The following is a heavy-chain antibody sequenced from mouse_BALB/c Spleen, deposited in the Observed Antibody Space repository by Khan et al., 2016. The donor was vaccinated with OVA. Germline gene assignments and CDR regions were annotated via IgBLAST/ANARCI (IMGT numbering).Heavy chain of an antibody. V-gene: IGHV5-6*01. Sequence: EVQLVESGGDLVKPGGSLKVSCAASGFSFTSYSMSWVRQSPDKRLEWVASISSDADYTYYPDSVKGRFTISRDNAKNTLYLQMSSLKSEDTAIYYCESHLTESFAYWGQGTLVPVSA. CDR1: GFSFTSYS. CDR2: ISSDADYT. J-gene: IGHJ3*01. D-gene: IGHD4-1*01. CDR3: ESHLTESFAY.